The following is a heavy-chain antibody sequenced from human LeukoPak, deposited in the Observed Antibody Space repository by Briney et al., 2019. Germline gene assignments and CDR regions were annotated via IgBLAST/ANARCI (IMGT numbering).Heavy chain of an antibody. CDR3: ARDRTRPVYDFWSGYYFSDAFGI. Sequence: PGGSLRLSCAASGFTFSSYSMNWVRQAPGKGLEWVSSISSSSSYIYYADSVKGRFTISRDNAKNSLYLQMNSLRAEDTAVYYRARDRTRPVYDFWSGYYFSDAFGIWGQGTMVTVSS. CDR2: ISSSSSYI. D-gene: IGHD3-3*01. J-gene: IGHJ3*02. CDR1: GFTFSSYS. V-gene: IGHV3-21*01.